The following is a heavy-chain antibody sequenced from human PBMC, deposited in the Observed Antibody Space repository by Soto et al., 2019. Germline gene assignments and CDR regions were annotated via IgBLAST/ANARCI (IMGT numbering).Heavy chain of an antibody. Sequence: PXESLKISCKGSGYSFTSYWIGWVRQMPGKGLEWMGIIYPGDSDTRYSPSFQGQVTISADKSISTAYLQWSSLKASDTAMYYCARSGITMVRGVNYGMDVWGQGTTVTVSS. J-gene: IGHJ6*02. D-gene: IGHD3-10*01. CDR2: IYPGDSDT. CDR1: GYSFTSYW. V-gene: IGHV5-51*01. CDR3: ARSGITMVRGVNYGMDV.